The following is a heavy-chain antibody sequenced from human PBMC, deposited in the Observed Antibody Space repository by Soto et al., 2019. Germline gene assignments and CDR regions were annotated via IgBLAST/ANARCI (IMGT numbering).Heavy chain of an antibody. V-gene: IGHV3-9*01. CDR1: GFTFDDYA. Sequence: GGSLRLSCAASGFTFDDYAMHWVRQAPGKGLEWVSGISWNSGSIGYADSVKGRFTISRDNAKNSLYLQMNSLRAEDTALYYCAKDPDRIAAAGTFDYWGQGTLVTVSS. D-gene: IGHD6-13*01. CDR2: ISWNSGSI. CDR3: AKDPDRIAAAGTFDY. J-gene: IGHJ4*02.